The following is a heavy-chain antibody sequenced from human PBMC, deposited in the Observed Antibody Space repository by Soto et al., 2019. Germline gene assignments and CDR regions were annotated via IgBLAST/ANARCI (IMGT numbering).Heavy chain of an antibody. J-gene: IGHJ5*02. CDR2: ISGSGGST. CDR3: AKGQLLPLRNWFDP. D-gene: IGHD6-13*01. CDR1: GFYFNNYA. V-gene: IGHV3-23*01. Sequence: GGSLRLSCAVSGFYFNNYAMSWVRQAPGKGLEWVSAISGSGGSTYYADSVKGRFTISRDNSKNTLYLQMNSLRAEDTAVYYCAKGQLLPLRNWFDPWGQGTLVTVSS.